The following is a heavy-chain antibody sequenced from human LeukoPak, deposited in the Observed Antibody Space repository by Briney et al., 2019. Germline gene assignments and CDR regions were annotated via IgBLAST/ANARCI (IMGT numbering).Heavy chain of an antibody. Sequence: TGGSLRLSCAASGFTFSSYGMHWVRQAPGKGLEWVAFIRYDGSNKYYADSVKGRFTISRDNSKNTLYLQMNSRRAEDTAVYYCAKDGYVDIGATRSRDWGQGTLVTVSS. CDR1: GFTFSSYG. D-gene: IGHD5-12*01. CDR3: AKDGYVDIGATRSRD. CDR2: IRYDGSNK. J-gene: IGHJ4*02. V-gene: IGHV3-30*02.